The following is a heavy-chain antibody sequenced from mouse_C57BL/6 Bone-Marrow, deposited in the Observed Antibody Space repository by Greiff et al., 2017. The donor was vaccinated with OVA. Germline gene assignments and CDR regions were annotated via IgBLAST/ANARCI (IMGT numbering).Heavy chain of an antibody. D-gene: IGHD1-1*01. Sequence: VQLQQSGAELVKPGASVKMSCKASGYTFTSYWITWVKQRPGQGLEWIGDIYPGSGSTNYNEKFKSKATLTVDTSSSTAYMQLSSLTSEDSAVYYCARGSIYGPWYFDVWGTGTTVTVSS. CDR3: ARGSIYGPWYFDV. CDR2: IYPGSGST. CDR1: GYTFTSYW. J-gene: IGHJ1*03. V-gene: IGHV1-55*01.